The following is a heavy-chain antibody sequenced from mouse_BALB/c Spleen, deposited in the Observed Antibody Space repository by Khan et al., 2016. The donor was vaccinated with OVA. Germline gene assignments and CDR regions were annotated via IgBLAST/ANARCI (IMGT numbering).Heavy chain of an antibody. CDR3: ARRTTGYTMDY. V-gene: IGHV1-4*01. Sequence: QIQLVQSGAELARPGASVRMSCKASGYTFTSNTMHWVKQRPGQGLEWIGYINPRGDYTNYNQNFKDKATLTADKSSSTAYMQLSSLTSEDSAVYYCARRTTGYTMDYWGQGTSVTVSS. J-gene: IGHJ4*01. CDR2: INPRGDYT. D-gene: IGHD2-14*01. CDR1: GYTFTSNT.